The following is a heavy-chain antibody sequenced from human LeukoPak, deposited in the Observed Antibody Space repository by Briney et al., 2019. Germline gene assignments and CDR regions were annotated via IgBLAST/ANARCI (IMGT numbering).Heavy chain of an antibody. CDR1: GFNFDDYA. J-gene: IGHJ4*02. CDR2: ITWDSDRI. CDR3: AKTWSSPPYYFDY. V-gene: IGHV3-9*01. Sequence: GGSLRLSCAASGFNFDDYAMHWVRQAPGKGLEWVSGITWDSDRIGYADSVKGRFTISRDNSKNTLYLQMNSLRAEDTAVYYCAKTWSSPPYYFDYWGQGTLVTVSS.